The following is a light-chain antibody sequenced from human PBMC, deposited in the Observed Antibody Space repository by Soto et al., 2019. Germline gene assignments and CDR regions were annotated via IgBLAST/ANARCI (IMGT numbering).Light chain of an antibody. V-gene: IGKV3D-20*02. CDR2: GAS. CDR1: QSVSSSY. Sequence: EMVLTQSPGTLSLSPGERATLSCRASQSVSSSYLAWYQKKPGQAPRLLIYGASSRATGIPDRFSGSGFGTDFTLTISRLEPEDFAVYYCQQCSNWSWTFGQGTKVDIK. CDR3: QQCSNWSWT. J-gene: IGKJ1*01.